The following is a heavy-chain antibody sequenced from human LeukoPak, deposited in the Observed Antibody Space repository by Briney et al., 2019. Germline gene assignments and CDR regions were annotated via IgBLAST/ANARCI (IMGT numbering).Heavy chain of an antibody. Sequence: GGTLRLSCAASGFSLSSYGMTWVRQAPGKGLEWVSSISGGGYTTYYADSVKGRFTISRDNSKNTLYLQMNSLRAEDTAVYYCAKDYYDSYYFDYWGQGTLVTVSS. CDR1: GFSLSSYG. V-gene: IGHV3-23*01. J-gene: IGHJ4*02. CDR3: AKDYYDSYYFDY. D-gene: IGHD3-22*01. CDR2: ISGGGYTT.